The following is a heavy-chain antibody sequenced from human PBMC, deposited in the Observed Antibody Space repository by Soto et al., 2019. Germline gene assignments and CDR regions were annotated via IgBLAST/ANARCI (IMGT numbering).Heavy chain of an antibody. D-gene: IGHD3-10*01. J-gene: IGHJ4*02. CDR1: GFSFSSYW. Sequence: GGSLRLSCAASGFSFSSYWMSWVRQAPGRGLEWVANINQDATRQSYVDSVEGQFSISRDNAKNSLYLQMNSLRVEDTAVYYCAKVGLFDGNRPITFEFWGQGTLVTVSS. V-gene: IGHV3-7*03. CDR2: INQDATRQ. CDR3: AKVGLFDGNRPITFEF.